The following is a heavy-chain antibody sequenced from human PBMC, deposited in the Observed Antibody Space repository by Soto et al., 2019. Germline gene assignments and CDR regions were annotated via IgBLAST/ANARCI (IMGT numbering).Heavy chain of an antibody. J-gene: IGHJ5*02. V-gene: IGHV1-3*01. CDR1: GYTFTSYA. D-gene: IGHD6-13*01. CDR2: INAGNGNT. CDR3: AREDGSSWYGNWFDP. Sequence: ASVKVSCKASGYTFTSYAMHWVRQAPGQRLEWMGWINAGNGNTKYSQKFHGRVTITRDTSASTAYMELSSLRSEDTAVYYCAREDGSSWYGNWFDPWGQGTLVTVSS.